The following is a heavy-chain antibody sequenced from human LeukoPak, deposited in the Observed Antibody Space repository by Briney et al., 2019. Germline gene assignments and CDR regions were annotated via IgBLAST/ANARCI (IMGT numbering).Heavy chain of an antibody. Sequence: PGGSLRLSCAASGFTFSSYSMNWVRQAPGKGLEWVSSISSSSSYIYYADSVKGRLTISRDNAKNSLYLQMNSLRAEDTAVYYCAREGDTFGFDYWGQGTLVTVSS. CDR3: AREGDTFGFDY. D-gene: IGHD5-18*01. CDR1: GFTFSSYS. J-gene: IGHJ4*02. V-gene: IGHV3-21*01. CDR2: ISSSSSYI.